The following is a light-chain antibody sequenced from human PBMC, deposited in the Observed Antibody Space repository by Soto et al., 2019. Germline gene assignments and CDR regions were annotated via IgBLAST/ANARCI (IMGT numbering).Light chain of an antibody. CDR2: SAS. V-gene: IGKV1-5*03. J-gene: IGKJ4*01. CDR1: QNIRSW. CDR3: PEYNGNSGLT. Sequence: DIQMTQSPSTLSASVGDRVTITCRASQNIRSWLAWYQQKPGKAPELLIYSASGLESGVPSRFSGSGSGTEFTLTISSLQPDEFATYYCPEYNGNSGLTFGGGTKVEIK.